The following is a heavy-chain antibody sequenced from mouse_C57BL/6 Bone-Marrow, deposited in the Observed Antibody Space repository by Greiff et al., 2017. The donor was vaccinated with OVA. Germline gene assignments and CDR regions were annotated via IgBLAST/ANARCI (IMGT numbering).Heavy chain of an antibody. CDR2: IYPGSGST. CDR3: AREGAYYGSSYFAWFAY. D-gene: IGHD1-1*01. CDR1: GYTFTSYW. Sequence: VQLQQPGAELVKPGASVKMSCKASGYTFTSYWITWVKQRPGQGLEWIGDIYPGSGSTNYNEKFKSKATLTVDTSSSTAYMQLSSLTSEDSAVYYCAREGAYYGSSYFAWFAYWGQGTLVTVSA. V-gene: IGHV1-55*01. J-gene: IGHJ3*01.